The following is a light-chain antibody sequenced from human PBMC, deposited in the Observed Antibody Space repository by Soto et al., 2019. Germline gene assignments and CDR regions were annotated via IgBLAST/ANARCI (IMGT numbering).Light chain of an antibody. J-gene: IGKJ4*01. CDR2: DAS. V-gene: IGKV3-11*01. CDR3: QQYNNWPPLT. CDR1: QSVRDY. Sequence: EIVLTQSPATLSLSPGERATLSCRASQSVRDYLAWYQQKPGQAPRLLIYDASNRATGIPARFSGSGSGTDFTLTISSLQSEDFAVYYCQQYNNWPPLTFGGGTKVEIK.